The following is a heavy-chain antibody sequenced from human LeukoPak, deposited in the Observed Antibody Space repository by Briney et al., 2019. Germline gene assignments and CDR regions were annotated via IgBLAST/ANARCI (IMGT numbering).Heavy chain of an antibody. CDR2: ISGGGGST. J-gene: IGHJ4*02. CDR1: GFTFTSYS. V-gene: IGHV3-23*01. Sequence: GGSLRLSCAASGFTFTSYSMNWVRQAPGKGLEWVSTISGGGGSTYYADSVKGRFTISRDNSKNTLYLQMNSLRAEDTAVYYCAKTQEWELLRGPGGYYFDYWGQGTLVTVSS. D-gene: IGHD1-26*01. CDR3: AKTQEWELLRGPGGYYFDY.